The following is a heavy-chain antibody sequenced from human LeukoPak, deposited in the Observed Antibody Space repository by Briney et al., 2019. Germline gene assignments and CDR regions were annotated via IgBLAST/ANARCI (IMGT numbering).Heavy chain of an antibody. D-gene: IGHD3-10*01. J-gene: IGHJ4*02. CDR2: IRVTDNT. V-gene: IGHV3-23*01. CDR3: AKKGYAGSGTYSYYFDY. CDR1: GFTFSSYW. Sequence: GGSLRLSCAASGFTFSSYWMSWVRQAPGKGLEWVSGIRVTDNTYYADSVKGRFTISRDNSENTLYLQMSGLRAEDTAVYYCAKKGYAGSGTYSYYFDYWGQGALVTVSS.